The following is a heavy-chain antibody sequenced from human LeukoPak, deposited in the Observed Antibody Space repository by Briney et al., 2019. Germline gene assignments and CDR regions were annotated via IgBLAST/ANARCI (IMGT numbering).Heavy chain of an antibody. Sequence: GSLRLSCAASGFTFSSCSMNWVRQPPGEGLEWIGEINHSGSTNYNPSLKSRVTISVDTSKNQFSLKLSSVTAADTAVYYCARGKSFIERWHQHHAFDIWGQGTMVTVSS. CDR2: INHSGST. J-gene: IGHJ3*02. CDR1: GFTFSSCS. V-gene: IGHV4-34*01. CDR3: ARGKSFIERWHQHHAFDI. D-gene: IGHD6-19*01.